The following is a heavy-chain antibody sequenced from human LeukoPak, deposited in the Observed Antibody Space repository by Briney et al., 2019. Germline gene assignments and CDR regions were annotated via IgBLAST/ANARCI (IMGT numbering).Heavy chain of an antibody. CDR1: GGTFSSYA. J-gene: IGHJ6*03. Sequence: ASVKVSCKASGGTFSSYAISWVRQAPGQGLEWMGGIIPIFGTANYAQKFQGRVTITADESTSTAYMELSSLRSEDTAVYYCARDKESSSSLRYYYYYMDVWGKGTTVTVSS. CDR2: IIPIFGTA. D-gene: IGHD6-6*01. CDR3: ARDKESSSSLRYYYYYMDV. V-gene: IGHV1-69*01.